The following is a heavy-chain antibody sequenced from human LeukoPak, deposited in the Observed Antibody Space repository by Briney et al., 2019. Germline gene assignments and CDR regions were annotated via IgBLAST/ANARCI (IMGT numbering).Heavy chain of an antibody. CDR3: AKGPLAALGDY. J-gene: IGHJ4*02. CDR2: INANGGST. D-gene: IGHD2-15*01. Sequence: GGSLRLSCAASGFTFSNYAMNWVRQAPGKGLEWVSSINANGGSTYCADSVKGRFTISRDNSKNTLYLQMNSLRAVDTAVYYCAKGPLAALGDYWGQGTLVTVSS. CDR1: GFTFSNYA. V-gene: IGHV3-23*01.